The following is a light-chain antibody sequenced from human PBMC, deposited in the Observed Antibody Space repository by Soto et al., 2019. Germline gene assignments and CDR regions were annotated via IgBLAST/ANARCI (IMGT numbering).Light chain of an antibody. J-gene: IGKJ5*01. CDR1: QSVSNN. V-gene: IGKV3-15*01. CDR2: GAS. CDR3: QQNYNVPPIT. Sequence: EIVMPESTEPLSVSPGERSTLSCMGSQSVSNNLAWYQQRPGQAPRLLIYGASTRATGIPARFSGSGSGTEFTLTISSLQSEDFAVYYCQQNYNVPPITFGQGTRLEI.